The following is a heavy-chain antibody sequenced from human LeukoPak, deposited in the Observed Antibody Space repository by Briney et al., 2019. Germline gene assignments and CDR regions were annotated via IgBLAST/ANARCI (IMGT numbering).Heavy chain of an antibody. Sequence: PGGSLRLSCAASGFTFTNNAMSWVRQAPGKGLEWVSLISDSGGTTYYADSVKGRLTISRDNSKNTLYLQMNSLRDDDTAVYYCVRGVGVSRFNYFDPWGQGTLVVVSS. CDR1: GFTFTNNA. J-gene: IGHJ5*02. V-gene: IGHV3-23*01. CDR3: VRGVGVSRFNYFDP. D-gene: IGHD5-24*01. CDR2: ISDSGGTT.